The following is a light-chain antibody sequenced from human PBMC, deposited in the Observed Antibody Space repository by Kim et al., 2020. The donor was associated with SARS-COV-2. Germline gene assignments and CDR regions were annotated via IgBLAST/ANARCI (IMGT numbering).Light chain of an antibody. CDR3: QTWGTGTVV. CDR2: LNSDGSH. V-gene: IGLV4-69*01. Sequence: QPVLTQSPSASASLGASVKLTCTLSSGHSSYAIAWHQQQPEKGPRYLMKLNSDGSHSKGDGIPDRFSGSSSGAERYLTISSLQSADEADYYCQTWGTGTVVFGGGTQLTVL. CDR1: SGHSSYA. J-gene: IGLJ2*01.